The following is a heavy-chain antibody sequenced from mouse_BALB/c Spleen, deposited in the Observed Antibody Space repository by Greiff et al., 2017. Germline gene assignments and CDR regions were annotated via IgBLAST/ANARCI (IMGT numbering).Heavy chain of an antibody. D-gene: IGHD1-1*01. CDR2: IYPGAGDT. J-gene: IGHJ4*01. CDR1: GFTFTSYW. CDR3: ASAYDYGSRRYAVDY. Sequence: QVQLPQSGAELARPGASVKLSCTASGFTFTSYWMQWVKQRPGQGLEWIGAIYPGAGDTRYTPKFKGKATLTADKSSSTAYMQLSSCAAEDSAVYYCASAYDYGSRRYAVDYWGQGTSVTVSS. V-gene: IGHV1-87*01.